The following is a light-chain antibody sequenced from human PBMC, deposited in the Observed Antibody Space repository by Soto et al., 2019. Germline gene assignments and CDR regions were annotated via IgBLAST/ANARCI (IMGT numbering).Light chain of an antibody. CDR3: SSYTTSNTRQIV. CDR2: DVS. J-gene: IGLJ1*01. Sequence: QSALTQPASVSGSPGQSSTISFTGTRSDFCGYNYVSWYQHHPGKAPKLIIYDVSNRPSGVSIRFSGSKSDNTASLTISGLQPEDEADYHCSSYTTSNTRQIVFGTGTKVTVL. CDR1: RSDFCGYNY. V-gene: IGLV2-14*03.